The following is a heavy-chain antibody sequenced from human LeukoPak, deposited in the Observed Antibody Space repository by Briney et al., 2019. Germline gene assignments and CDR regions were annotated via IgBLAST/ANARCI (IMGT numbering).Heavy chain of an antibody. D-gene: IGHD5-18*01. CDR2: IYYSGST. J-gene: IGHJ5*02. V-gene: IGHV4-39*01. CDR1: GGPISSSSYY. CDR3: ARRPAVPAMVTS. Sequence: SETLSLTCTVSGGPISSSSYYWGWIRQPPGKGLEWIGSIYYSGSTYYNPSLKSRVTISVDTSKNQFSLKLSSVTAADTAVYYCARRPAVPAMVTSWGQGTLVTVSS.